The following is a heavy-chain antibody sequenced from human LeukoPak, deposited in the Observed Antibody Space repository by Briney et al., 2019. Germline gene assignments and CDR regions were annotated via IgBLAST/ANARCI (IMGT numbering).Heavy chain of an antibody. CDR1: GGTFSSYA. Sequence: SVKVSCKASGGTFSSYAISWVRQAPGQGLEWMGGIIPIFGTANYAQKFQGRVTITADESTSTAYMELSSLRSEDTAVYYCARRGGYYDSSGYYFDYWGQVTLVTVSS. CDR3: ARRGGYYDSSGYYFDY. V-gene: IGHV1-69*13. CDR2: IIPIFGTA. D-gene: IGHD3-22*01. J-gene: IGHJ4*02.